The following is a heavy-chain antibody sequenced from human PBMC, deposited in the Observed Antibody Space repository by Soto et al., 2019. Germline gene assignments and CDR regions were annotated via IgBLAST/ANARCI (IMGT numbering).Heavy chain of an antibody. D-gene: IGHD5-12*01. Sequence: SETLSLTCAVYGGSFSGYYWSWIRQPPGKGLEWIGEINHSGSTNYNPSLKSRVTISVDTSKNQFSLKLSSVTAADTAVYYCARDGYNYGRLDYWGQGTLVTAPQ. J-gene: IGHJ4*02. CDR1: GGSFSGYY. CDR3: ARDGYNYGRLDY. CDR2: INHSGST. V-gene: IGHV4-34*01.